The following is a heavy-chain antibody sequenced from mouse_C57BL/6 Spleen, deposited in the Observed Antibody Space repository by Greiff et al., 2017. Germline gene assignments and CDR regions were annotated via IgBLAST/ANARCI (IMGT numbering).Heavy chain of an antibody. Sequence: VQLQQSGPGLVAPSQSLSITCHVSGFSLTRYGVDWVRQPPGKGLEWLGVIWGGGSTNSNSALMSRLSISKDNSKSQVFLKMNNLQTDDTAMYDCAKHHYDYDGGAWFAYWGQGTLVTVSA. CDR3: AKHHYDYDGGAWFAY. V-gene: IGHV2-9*01. D-gene: IGHD2-4*01. J-gene: IGHJ3*01. CDR2: IWGGGST. CDR1: GFSLTRYG.